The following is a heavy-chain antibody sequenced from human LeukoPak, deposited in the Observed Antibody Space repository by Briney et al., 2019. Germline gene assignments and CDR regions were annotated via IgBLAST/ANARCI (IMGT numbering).Heavy chain of an antibody. CDR1: GFTFSSYG. D-gene: IGHD2-15*01. V-gene: IGHV3-30*18. Sequence: GGSLRLSCAASGFTFSSYGMHWVRQAPGKGLEWVAVISYDGSNKYYADSVKGRFTISRDNSKNTLYLQMNSLRAEDTAVYYCAKGMGGSCYSPPDYWGQGTLVTVSS. CDR2: ISYDGSNK. J-gene: IGHJ4*02. CDR3: AKGMGGSCYSPPDY.